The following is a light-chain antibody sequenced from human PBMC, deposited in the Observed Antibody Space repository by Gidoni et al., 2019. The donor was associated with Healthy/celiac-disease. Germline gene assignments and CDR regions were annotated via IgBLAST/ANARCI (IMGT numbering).Light chain of an antibody. CDR3: LQDYNYPYT. CDR1: QGIRND. J-gene: IGKJ2*01. Sequence: AIQMTQSPSSLSASVGDRVTLTCRASQGIRNDLGWYQQKPGKAPKLLIYAASSLQSGVPSRFSGSGSGTDFTLTISRLQPEDFATYYCLQDYNYPYTFGQGTKLEIK. CDR2: AAS. V-gene: IGKV1-6*01.